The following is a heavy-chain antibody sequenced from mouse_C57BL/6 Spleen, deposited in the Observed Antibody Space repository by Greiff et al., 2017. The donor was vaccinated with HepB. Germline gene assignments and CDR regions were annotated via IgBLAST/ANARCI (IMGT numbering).Heavy chain of an antibody. CDR3: ARGAAQAWFAY. Sequence: VQLQQSGPELVKPGASVKISCKASGYAFSSSWMNWVKQRPGKGLEWIGRIYPGDGDTNYNGKFKGKATLTADKSSSTAYMQLSSLTSEESAVYFCARGAAQAWFAYWGQGTLVTVSA. V-gene: IGHV1-82*01. CDR2: IYPGDGDT. J-gene: IGHJ3*01. D-gene: IGHD3-2*02. CDR1: GYAFSSSW.